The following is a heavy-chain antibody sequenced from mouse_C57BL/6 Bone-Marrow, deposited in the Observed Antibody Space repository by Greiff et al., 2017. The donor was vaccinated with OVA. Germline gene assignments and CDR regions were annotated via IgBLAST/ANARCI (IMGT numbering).Heavy chain of an antibody. V-gene: IGHV1-15*01. D-gene: IGHD1-1*01. J-gene: IGHJ2*01. Sequence: QVQLQQSGAELVRPGASVTLSCKASGYTFTDYEMHWVKQTPVHGLEWIGAIDPETGGTAYNQKFKGKAILTADKSSSTAYMELRSLTSEDSAVYYCTREEDITTVVARFDYWGQGTTLTVSS. CDR3: TREEDITTVVARFDY. CDR1: GYTFTDYE. CDR2: IDPETGGT.